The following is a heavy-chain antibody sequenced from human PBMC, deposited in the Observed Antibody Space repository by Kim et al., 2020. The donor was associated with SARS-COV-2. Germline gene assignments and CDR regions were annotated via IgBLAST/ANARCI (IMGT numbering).Heavy chain of an antibody. CDR3: ARVGSYRGGFDY. J-gene: IGHJ4*02. CDR1: GGTFSSYA. Sequence: SVKVSCKASGGTFSSYAISWVRQAPGQGLEWIGGIIPIFGTANYAQKFQGRVTITTDESTSTAYMELSSLRSEDTAVYYCARVGSYRGGFDYLGQGTLVTVSS. V-gene: IGHV1-69*05. CDR2: IIPIFGTA. D-gene: IGHD1-26*01.